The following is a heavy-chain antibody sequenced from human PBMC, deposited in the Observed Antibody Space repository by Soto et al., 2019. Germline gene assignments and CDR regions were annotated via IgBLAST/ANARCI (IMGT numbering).Heavy chain of an antibody. D-gene: IGHD3-22*01. V-gene: IGHV1-69*13. CDR2: LIPIFGTA. CDR1: GGTFSSYA. Sequence: SVKVSCKASGGTFSSYAISWVRQAPGQGLEWMGGLIPIFGTANYAQKFKGRVTITADESTSTAYMELSSLRSEDTAVYYCARHQGSYYDSSGYQMGGDAFDIWGQGTMVTVSS. J-gene: IGHJ3*02. CDR3: ARHQGSYYDSSGYQMGGDAFDI.